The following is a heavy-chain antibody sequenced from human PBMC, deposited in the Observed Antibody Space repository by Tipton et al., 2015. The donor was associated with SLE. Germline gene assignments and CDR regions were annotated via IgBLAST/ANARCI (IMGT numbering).Heavy chain of an antibody. J-gene: IGHJ4*02. CDR1: GFTFDDYT. V-gene: IGHV3-43*01. Sequence: SLRLSCAASGFTFDDYTMHWVRQAPGKGLEWVSLISWDGGSASYADSVKGRFTISRDNSKNSLYLQMNSLRTEDTALYYCAKDSRSSRLIDDRGQGTLVTVSS. CDR2: ISWDGGSA. D-gene: IGHD5/OR15-5a*01. CDR3: AKDSRSSRLIDD.